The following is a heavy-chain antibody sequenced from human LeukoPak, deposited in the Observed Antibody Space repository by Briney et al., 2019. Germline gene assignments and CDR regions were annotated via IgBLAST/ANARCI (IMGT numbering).Heavy chain of an antibody. V-gene: IGHV1-8*01. CDR1: RYTFSRYE. D-gene: IGHD3-9*01. Sequence: GSVKVSCKASRYTFSRYEINWVRQATGQGLEWMGWMNPNSGNTGYAQKFQGRVTMTRNTSISTAYMELSGLRSENTAVYYCARAPLSVLRYFGWLHGPIDYWGQGTLVTVSS. CDR2: MNPNSGNT. J-gene: IGHJ4*02. CDR3: ARAPLSVLRYFGWLHGPIDY.